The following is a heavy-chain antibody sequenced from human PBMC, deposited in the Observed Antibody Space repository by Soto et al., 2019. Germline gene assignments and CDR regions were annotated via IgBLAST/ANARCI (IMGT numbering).Heavy chain of an antibody. CDR1: GYIFINYY. CDR2: INPNSGGT. CDR3: ARGSPPICDSRPSGAFDI. J-gene: IGHJ3*02. V-gene: IGHV1-2*04. Sequence: ASVKVSCKASGYIFINYYMHWVRQAPGQGLEWMGWINPNSGGTNYAQKFQGWVTMTRDTSISTAYMELSRLRSDDTAVYYCARGSPPICDSRPSGAFDIWGQGTMVTVS. D-gene: IGHD3-22*01.